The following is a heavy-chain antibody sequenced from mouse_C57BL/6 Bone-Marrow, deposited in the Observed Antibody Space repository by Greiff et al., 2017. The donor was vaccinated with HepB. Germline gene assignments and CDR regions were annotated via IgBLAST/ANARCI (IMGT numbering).Heavy chain of an antibody. CDR1: GYAFSSSW. J-gene: IGHJ3*01. CDR3: EGGLGWFAY. Sequence: VQLQQSGPELVKPGASVKISCKASGYAFSSSWMNWVKQRPGKGLEWIGRIYPGDGDTNYNGKFKGKATLTADKSSSTAYMQLSSLTSEDSAVYFCEGGLGWFAYWGQGTLVTVSA. V-gene: IGHV1-82*01. CDR2: IYPGDGDT. D-gene: IGHD2-4*01.